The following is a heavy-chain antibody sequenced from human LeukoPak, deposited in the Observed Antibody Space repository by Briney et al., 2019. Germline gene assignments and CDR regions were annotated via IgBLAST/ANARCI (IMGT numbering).Heavy chain of an antibody. CDR2: IIPILGIA. CDR1: GYTFTSYG. Sequence: ASVKVSCKASGYTFTSYGISWVRQAPGQGLEWMGRIIPILGIANYAQKFQGRVTITADKSTSTAYMELSSLRSEDTAVYYCASLPTGGSNNWRDAVDIWGQGTMVTVSS. CDR3: ASLPTGGSNNWRDAVDI. D-gene: IGHD1-1*01. J-gene: IGHJ3*02. V-gene: IGHV1-69*04.